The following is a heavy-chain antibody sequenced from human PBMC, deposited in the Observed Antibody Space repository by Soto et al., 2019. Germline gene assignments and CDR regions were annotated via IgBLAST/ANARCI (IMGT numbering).Heavy chain of an antibody. J-gene: IGHJ4*02. CDR2: VFHTGNT. CDR3: ARKAWVRFDY. V-gene: IGHV4-4*02. Sequence: KPSETLSLTCTVSGDSMTRSVWWTWVRQPPGKGLEWIGEVFHTGNTNYNPSLKSRVTMSVDKSTNEFSLKVTSVTAADTAIYYCARKAWVRFDYWGQGALVTVS. CDR1: GDSMTRSVW. D-gene: IGHD7-27*01.